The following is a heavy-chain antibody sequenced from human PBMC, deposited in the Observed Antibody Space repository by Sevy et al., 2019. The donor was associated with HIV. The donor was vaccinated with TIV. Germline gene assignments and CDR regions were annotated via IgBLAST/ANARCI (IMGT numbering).Heavy chain of an antibody. D-gene: IGHD1-26*01. CDR3: ARDKGIVGATGWFDP. CDR2: IWYDGSNK. V-gene: IGHV3-33*01. J-gene: IGHJ5*02. CDR1: GFTFSSYG. Sequence: GGSLRLSCAASGFTFSSYGMHWVRQAPGKGLEWVAVIWYDGSNKYYADSVKGRFTISRDNSRNTLYLQMNSLRAEDTAVYYCARDKGIVGATGWFDPWGQGTLVTVSS.